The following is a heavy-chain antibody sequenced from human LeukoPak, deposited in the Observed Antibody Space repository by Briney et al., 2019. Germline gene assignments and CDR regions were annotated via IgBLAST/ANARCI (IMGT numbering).Heavy chain of an antibody. CDR3: ARDGSFYDSSGELGY. Sequence: GASVKVSCKASGYTFTSYYMHWVRQAPGQGLEWMGIINPSGGSTSYAQKFQGRVTMTRDMSTSTVYMELSSLRSEDTAVYYCARDGSFYDSSGELGYWGQGTLVTVSS. D-gene: IGHD3-22*01. V-gene: IGHV1-46*01. CDR2: INPSGGST. CDR1: GYTFTSYY. J-gene: IGHJ4*02.